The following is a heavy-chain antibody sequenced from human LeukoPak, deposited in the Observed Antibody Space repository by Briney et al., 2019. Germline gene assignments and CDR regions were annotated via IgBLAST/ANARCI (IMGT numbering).Heavy chain of an antibody. V-gene: IGHV4-61*01. D-gene: IGHD2-2*01. CDR3: ARDKVVVVPAALTPQYYYYYGMDV. CDR1: GGSVSSGSYY. J-gene: IGHJ6*04. Sequence: SETLSLTCTVSGGSVSSGSYYWSWIRQPPGKGLEWIGYIYCSGSTNYNPSLKSRVTISVDTSKNQFSLKLSSVTAADTAVYYCARDKVVVVPAALTPQYYYYYGMDVWGKGTTVTVSS. CDR2: IYCSGST.